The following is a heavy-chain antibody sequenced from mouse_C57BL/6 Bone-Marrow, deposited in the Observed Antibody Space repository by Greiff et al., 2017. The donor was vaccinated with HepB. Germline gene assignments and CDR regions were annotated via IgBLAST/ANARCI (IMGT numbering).Heavy chain of an antibody. CDR1: GYTFTDYY. CDR3: ARTATTVFDY. D-gene: IGHD1-1*01. Sequence: QVQLQQSGAELVRPGASVKLSCKASGYTFTDYYINWVKQRPGQGLEWIARIYPGSGNTYYNEKFKGKATLTAEKSSSTAYMQLSSLTSEDSAVYFCARTATTVFDYWGQGTTLTVSS. CDR2: IYPGSGNT. J-gene: IGHJ2*01. V-gene: IGHV1-76*01.